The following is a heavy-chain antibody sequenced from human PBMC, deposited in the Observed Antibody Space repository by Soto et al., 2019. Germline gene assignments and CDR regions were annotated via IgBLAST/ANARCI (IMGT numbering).Heavy chain of an antibody. J-gene: IGHJ3*02. CDR1: GFTFSSYS. CDR3: AKKVVVVASGAFDI. V-gene: IGHV3-23*01. Sequence: PGGSLRLSCAASGFTFSSYSMSWVRQAPGKGLEWVSVISGSGGTTSYADSVKGRFTISRDNSTNTLYLQMSSLRAEDTALYYCAKKVVVVASGAFDIWGQGTMVTVSS. CDR2: ISGSGGTT. D-gene: IGHD2-15*01.